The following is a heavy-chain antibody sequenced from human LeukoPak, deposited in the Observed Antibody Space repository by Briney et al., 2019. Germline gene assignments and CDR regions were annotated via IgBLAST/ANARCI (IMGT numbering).Heavy chain of an antibody. CDR3: ARDSPADY. J-gene: IGHJ4*02. CDR1: GFTFSSSW. V-gene: IGHV3-52*01. CDR2: IKCDGSEK. D-gene: IGHD1-26*01. Sequence: GGSLRLSCAASGFTFSSSWMHWVCQAPEKGLEWVADIKCDGSEKYYVDSVKGRFTISRDNAKNSLYLQMNSLRAEDTAVYYCARDSPADYWGQGTLVTVSS.